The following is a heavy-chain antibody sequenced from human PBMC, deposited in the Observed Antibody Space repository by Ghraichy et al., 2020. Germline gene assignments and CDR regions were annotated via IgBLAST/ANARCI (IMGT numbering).Heavy chain of an antibody. J-gene: IGHJ4*02. CDR1: GESFSGYL. V-gene: IGHV4-34*01. CDR3: ARSAYYYGSGKLDY. Sequence: SETLSLTCAVYGESFSGYLWSWIRQPPGKGLEWIGEINHGGSASYNPSLKSRVTISVDTSKNQFSLKLNSVTAADTAVYYCARSAYYYGSGKLDYWDQGTLVTGSS. CDR2: INHGGSA. D-gene: IGHD3-10*01.